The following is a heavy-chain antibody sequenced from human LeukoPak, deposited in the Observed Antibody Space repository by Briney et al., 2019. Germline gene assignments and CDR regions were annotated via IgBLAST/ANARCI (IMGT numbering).Heavy chain of an antibody. D-gene: IGHD1-14*01. CDR1: GFTFSSYA. CDR3: ANDRPHPSAEPTNFDY. V-gene: IGHV3-23*01. J-gene: IGHJ4*02. Sequence: PGGSLRLSCAASGFTFSSYAMSWVRQAPRKGLEWVSAINGGGSRAYYADSVKGRFIISRDNSKNTLYLQMNSLRVEDTAIYYCANDRPHPSAEPTNFDYWGRGTLITVSS. CDR2: INGGGSRA.